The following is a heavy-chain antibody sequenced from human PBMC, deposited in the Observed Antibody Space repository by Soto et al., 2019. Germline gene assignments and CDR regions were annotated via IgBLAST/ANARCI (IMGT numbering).Heavy chain of an antibody. CDR1: GFTFSSYA. D-gene: IGHD3-3*01. CDR3: ATRRFLEWLLGPFDY. Sequence: GGSLRLSCAASGFTFSSYAMSWVRQAPGKGLEWVSAISGSGGSTYYADSVKGRFTISRDNSKNTLYLQMNSLRAEDTAVYYCATRRFLEWLLGPFDYWGQGTLVTVSS. J-gene: IGHJ4*02. CDR2: ISGSGGST. V-gene: IGHV3-23*01.